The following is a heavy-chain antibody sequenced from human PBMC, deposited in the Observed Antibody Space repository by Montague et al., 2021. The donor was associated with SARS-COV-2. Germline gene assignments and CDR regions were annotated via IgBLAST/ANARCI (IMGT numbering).Heavy chain of an antibody. Sequence: SETLSLTCAVYGGSLSGHSWSWVRQAPEKGLEWIGDIGHTGSFKYNPSLKSRVTMSIDAAKNQFSLRVTSVTAADTSIYYCARGGTERSTTFGVVFFPLLDSWGQGTLVTVSS. CDR3: ARGGTERSTTFGVVFFPLLDS. D-gene: IGHD3-3*01. V-gene: IGHV4-34*01. J-gene: IGHJ4*02. CDR2: IGHTGSF. CDR1: GGSLSGHS.